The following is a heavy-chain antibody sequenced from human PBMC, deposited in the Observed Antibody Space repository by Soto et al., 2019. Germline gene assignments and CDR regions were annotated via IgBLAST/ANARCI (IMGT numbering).Heavy chain of an antibody. D-gene: IGHD2-15*01. CDR1: GASISSSTHY. Sequence: PSETLSLTCTVSGASISSSTHYWGWIRQSPGKGLEWIGSIYYSGNTNYNPSLTSRVTISVDTSKNQFSLKVNSVTAADTAVYYCTRVGARSCSGATCPKAYWGQGALVTVSS. CDR2: IYYSGNT. J-gene: IGHJ4*02. CDR3: TRVGARSCSGATCPKAY. V-gene: IGHV4-39*01.